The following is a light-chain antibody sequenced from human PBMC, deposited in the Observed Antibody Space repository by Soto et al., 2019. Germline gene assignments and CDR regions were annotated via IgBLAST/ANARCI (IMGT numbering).Light chain of an antibody. CDR1: QGISYH. Sequence: DLQTTPSPSSRSASVGDRVTITCRASQGISYHVAWYQQKPGKVPKLLIYGAYTLQSGVQSRFSGSGSGTDFTLTISSLQPEDFAVYYCKQYYTWPRTVGQGTKVDIK. CDR3: KQYYTWPRT. J-gene: IGKJ1*01. V-gene: IGKV1-27*01. CDR2: GAY.